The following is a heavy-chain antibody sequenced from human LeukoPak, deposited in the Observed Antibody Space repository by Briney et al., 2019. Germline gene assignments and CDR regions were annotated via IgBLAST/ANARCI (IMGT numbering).Heavy chain of an antibody. J-gene: IGHJ4*02. CDR3: AREMKRGLGDY. Sequence: GGSLRLSCAASGFIFSSYSMNWVRQAPGKGLEWVSSISSSSYIYYADSVKGRFTISRDNAKNSLYLQMNSLRAEDTAVYYCAREMKRGLGDYWGQGTLVTVSS. CDR1: GFIFSSYS. V-gene: IGHV3-21*01. CDR2: ISSSSYI. D-gene: IGHD3/OR15-3a*01.